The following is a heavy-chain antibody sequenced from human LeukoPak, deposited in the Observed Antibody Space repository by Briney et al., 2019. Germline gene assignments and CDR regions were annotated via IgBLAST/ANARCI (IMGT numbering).Heavy chain of an antibody. CDR3: ARDSPYSGSYYRSLDY. D-gene: IGHD1-26*01. Sequence: PGGSLRLSCAASGFTVSDNYLSWVRQAPGKGLQWVSFINSGGYTSYADSVKGRFTISRDNSKNTLYLQLNNLRADDTAVYYCARDSPYSGSYYRSLDYWGQGTLVTVSS. J-gene: IGHJ4*02. V-gene: IGHV3-53*01. CDR1: GFTVSDNY. CDR2: INSGGYT.